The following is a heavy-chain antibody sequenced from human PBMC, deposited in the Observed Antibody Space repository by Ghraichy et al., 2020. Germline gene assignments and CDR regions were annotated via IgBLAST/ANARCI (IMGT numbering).Heavy chain of an antibody. CDR2: IHHSGST. Sequence: GSLRLSCTVSGDSISTYYWNWIRQPPGKGLEWVGHIHHSGSTRYNPSLKSRVTISLDTSKNQFSLKLTSVTAADTAVYFCAREQAWLPQPLTDLYWFFDLWGRGTLVTVSS. D-gene: IGHD5-12*01. J-gene: IGHJ2*01. CDR1: GDSISTYY. CDR3: AREQAWLPQPLTDLYWFFDL. V-gene: IGHV4-59*01.